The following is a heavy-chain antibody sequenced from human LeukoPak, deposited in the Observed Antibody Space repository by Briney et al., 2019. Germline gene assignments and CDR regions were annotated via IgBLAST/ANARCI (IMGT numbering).Heavy chain of an antibody. CDR3: ARVPYDSSGYYQYYFDY. V-gene: IGHV1-18*01. D-gene: IGHD3-22*01. CDR1: GYTFTSYG. J-gene: IGHJ4*02. Sequence: ASVKVSCKASGYTFTSYGISWVRPAPGQGLEWMGWISAYNGNTNYAQKLQGRVTMTTDTSTSTAYMELRSLRSDDTAVYYCARVPYDSSGYYQYYFDYWGQGTLVTVSS. CDR2: ISAYNGNT.